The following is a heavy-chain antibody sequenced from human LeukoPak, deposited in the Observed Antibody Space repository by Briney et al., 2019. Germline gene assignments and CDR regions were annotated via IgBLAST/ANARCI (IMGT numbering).Heavy chain of an antibody. CDR3: AREVTHSSGYLG. D-gene: IGHD3-22*01. J-gene: IGHJ4*02. Sequence: SETLSLTCTVSGGSINNYYWSWVRQPPGRGLEWIGYIYYSGCTNCNPSLRSRVTISVDTSKNQFSLRLTSVTAADTAVYYCAREVTHSSGYLGWGQGILVTVSS. CDR2: IYYSGCT. CDR1: GGSINNYY. V-gene: IGHV4-59*12.